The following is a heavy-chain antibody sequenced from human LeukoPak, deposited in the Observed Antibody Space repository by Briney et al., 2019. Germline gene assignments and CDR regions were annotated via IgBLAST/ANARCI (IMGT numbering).Heavy chain of an antibody. CDR2: IYYSGST. CDR1: GGSISSYY. D-gene: IGHD5-12*01. CDR3: ASVSGYNYGLGLDI. J-gene: IGHJ3*02. V-gene: IGHV4-59*01. Sequence: SETLSLTCTVSGGSISSYYWSWVRQPPGKGLEWIGYIYYSGSTNYNPSLKSRVTISVDTSKNQFSLKLSSVTAADTAVYYCASVSGYNYGLGLDIWGQGTMVTVSS.